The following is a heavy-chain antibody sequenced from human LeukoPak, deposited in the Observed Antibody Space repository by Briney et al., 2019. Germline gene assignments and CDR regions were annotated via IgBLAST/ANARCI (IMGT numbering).Heavy chain of an antibody. V-gene: IGHV1-18*01. CDR2: ISPYNGNT. CDR3: AREVAMIVNPFDY. CDR1: GDTFTSYG. D-gene: IGHD2-21*01. Sequence: ASVTVSCKASGDTFTSYGISWVRQAPGKGIEWMGWISPYNGNTNYAQKPQGRVTITTDTSTTTAYMELSSLRSDDTAGYYIAREVAMIVNPFDYWGQGTLVTVSS. J-gene: IGHJ4*02.